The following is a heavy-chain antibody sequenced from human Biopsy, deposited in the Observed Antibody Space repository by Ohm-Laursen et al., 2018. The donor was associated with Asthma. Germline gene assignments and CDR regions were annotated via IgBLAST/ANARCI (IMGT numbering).Heavy chain of an antibody. D-gene: IGHD7-27*01. CDR2: ISYTGSA. V-gene: IGHV4-39*01. CDR3: ARHWDWGSFFDY. CDR1: GGSMSSSSYY. J-gene: IGHJ4*02. Sequence: TLSLTCPVSGGSMSSSSYYWGWIRQPLGKGLEWMGSISYTGSAYHNPSLKSRVTISVDTSKNHFSLKLSSVTAADTAVYYCARHWDWGSFFDYWGQGTPVTVSS.